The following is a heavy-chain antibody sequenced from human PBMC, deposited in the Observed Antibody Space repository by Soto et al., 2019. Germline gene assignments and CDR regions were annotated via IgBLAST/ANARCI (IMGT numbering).Heavy chain of an antibody. J-gene: IGHJ6*02. CDR2: TSKDGINT. CDR3: ARGNMEV. CDR1: AFTLSKFA. D-gene: IGHD1-1*01. Sequence: QVQLVESGGGVVQPGRSLRLSCAASAFTLSKFAMHWVRQAPGKGLEWVAVTSKDGINTYYADSVKGRFTISRDNSKSTIYLQMNRLRTEGTALYYCARGNMEVWGQGTTVTVSS. V-gene: IGHV3-30-3*01.